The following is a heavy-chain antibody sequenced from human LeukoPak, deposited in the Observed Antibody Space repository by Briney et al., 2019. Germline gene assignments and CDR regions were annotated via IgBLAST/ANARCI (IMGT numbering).Heavy chain of an antibody. CDR2: IIPILGIA. D-gene: IGHD2-15*01. Sequence: SVTVSCKASGGTFSSYAISWVRQAPGQGLEWMGRIIPILGIANYAQKFQGRVTITADKSTSTAYMELSSLRSEDTAVYYCARGRVVAATLDYYYYGMDVWGQGTTVTVSS. CDR1: GGTFSSYA. V-gene: IGHV1-69*10. CDR3: ARGRVVAATLDYYYYGMDV. J-gene: IGHJ6*02.